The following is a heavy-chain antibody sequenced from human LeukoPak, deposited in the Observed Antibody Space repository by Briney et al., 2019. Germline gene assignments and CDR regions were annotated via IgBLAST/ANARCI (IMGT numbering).Heavy chain of an antibody. V-gene: IGHV1-18*01. D-gene: IGHD1-26*01. CDR3: ARDDFYSGSYASGDAFDI. CDR2: ISAYNGNT. CDR1: GYTFTSYG. J-gene: IGHJ3*02. Sequence: ASVKVSCKASGYTFTSYGISWVRQAPGQGLEWMGWISAYNGNTNYAQKLQGRVTMTTDTSTSTAYMELRSLRSDDTAVYYCARDDFYSGSYASGDAFDIWGQGTMVTVSS.